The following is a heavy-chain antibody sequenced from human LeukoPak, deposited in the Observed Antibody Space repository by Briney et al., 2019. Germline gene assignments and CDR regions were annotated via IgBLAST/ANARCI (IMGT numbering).Heavy chain of an antibody. Sequence: ASVKVSCKASGYTFTDYYMHWVRQAPGQGLEWMGWINPNSGGTNYAQKFQGRVTMTRDTSISTAYMELSRLRSDDTAVYYCARDLRFRGDGYIDYWGQGTLVTVSS. J-gene: IGHJ4*02. CDR1: GYTFTDYY. D-gene: IGHD5-24*01. CDR3: ARDLRFRGDGYIDY. V-gene: IGHV1-2*02. CDR2: INPNSGGT.